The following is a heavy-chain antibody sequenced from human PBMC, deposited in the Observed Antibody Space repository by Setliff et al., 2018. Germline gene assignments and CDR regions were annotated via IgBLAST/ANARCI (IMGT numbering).Heavy chain of an antibody. CDR1: GGSFSGYY. V-gene: IGHV4-34*01. Sequence: SETLSLTCAVYGGSFSGYYWTWIRQPPGKGLEWIGEINHSGSTNYNPSLKSRVTISVDTSKNQFSLKLSSVTAADTAVYYCARVSMYYNFWSGYYGERGEYFDYWGQGTLVTVSS. CDR2: INHSGST. CDR3: ARVSMYYNFWSGYYGERGEYFDY. D-gene: IGHD3-3*01. J-gene: IGHJ4*02.